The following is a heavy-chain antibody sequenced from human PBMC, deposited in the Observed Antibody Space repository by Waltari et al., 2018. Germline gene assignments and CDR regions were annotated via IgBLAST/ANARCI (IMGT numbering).Heavy chain of an antibody. D-gene: IGHD2-2*02. CDR1: GFTVSSNY. CDR2: IYSGGST. Sequence: EVQLVESGGGLIQPGGSLRLSCAASGFTVSSNYMSWVRQAPGKGLEWVSVIYSGGSTYYADSVKGRFTISRDNSKNTLYLQMNSLRAEDTAVYYCAKDWALIPSLAFDIWGQGTMVTVSS. CDR3: AKDWALIPSLAFDI. J-gene: IGHJ3*02. V-gene: IGHV3-53*01.